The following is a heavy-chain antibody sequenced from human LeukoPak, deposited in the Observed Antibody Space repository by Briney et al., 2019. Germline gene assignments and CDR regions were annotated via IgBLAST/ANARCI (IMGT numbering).Heavy chain of an antibody. CDR2: IIPIFGTA. CDR3: ATGEVGATWFDY. Sequence: SVKVSCKASGGTFSSYAISWVRQAPGQGLEWMGGIIPIFGTANYAQKFQGRVTITADESTSTAYMELSSLRSEDTAVYYCATGEVGATWFDYWGQGTLVTVSS. D-gene: IGHD1-26*01. J-gene: IGHJ4*02. CDR1: GGTFSSYA. V-gene: IGHV1-69*13.